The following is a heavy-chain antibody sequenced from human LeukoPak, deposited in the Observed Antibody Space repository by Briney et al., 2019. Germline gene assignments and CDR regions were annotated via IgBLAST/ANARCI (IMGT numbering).Heavy chain of an antibody. J-gene: IGHJ6*02. CDR1: GFTFSSYW. D-gene: IGHD3-10*01. Sequence: GGSLRLSCAASGFTFSSYWMSWVRQAPGKGLEWVAVLWSDGSNKYYADSVKGRFTISRDNSKNTLYLQINSLRAEDTAVYYCARANYGSGSNYNYGLDVWGQGTTVTVSS. CDR3: ARANYGSGSNYNYGLDV. CDR2: LWSDGSNK. V-gene: IGHV3-33*08.